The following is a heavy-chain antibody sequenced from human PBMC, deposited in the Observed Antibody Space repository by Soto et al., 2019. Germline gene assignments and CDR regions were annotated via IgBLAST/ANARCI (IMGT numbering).Heavy chain of an antibody. Sequence: GGSLRLSCAASGFTFSSYSMNWVRQAPGKGLEWVSSISSSSSYIYYADSVKGRFTISRDNAKNSLYLQMNSLRAEDTAVYYCARLYYDFWSGYFDFDYWGQGTLVTVSS. CDR2: ISSSSSYI. CDR1: GFTFSSYS. CDR3: ARLYYDFWSGYFDFDY. D-gene: IGHD3-3*01. J-gene: IGHJ4*02. V-gene: IGHV3-21*01.